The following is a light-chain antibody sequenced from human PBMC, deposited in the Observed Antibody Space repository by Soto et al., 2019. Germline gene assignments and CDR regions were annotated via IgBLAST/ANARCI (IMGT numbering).Light chain of an antibody. Sequence: PGERATLSCRASQSVSSTYLAWYQQKPGQAPRPLISAASSRATGTPDRFSGSGSGTDFTLTISRLEPEDFAVYYCPPYGSLRRTFAKG. J-gene: IGKJ5*01. CDR1: QSVSSTY. CDR2: AAS. CDR3: PPYGSLRRT. V-gene: IGKV3-20*01.